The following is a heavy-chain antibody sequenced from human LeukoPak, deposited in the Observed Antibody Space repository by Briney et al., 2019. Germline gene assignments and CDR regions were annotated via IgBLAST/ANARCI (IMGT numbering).Heavy chain of an antibody. CDR1: GFTFSTCA. D-gene: IGHD2-15*01. CDR2: ISVSGDKT. V-gene: IGHV3-23*01. J-gene: IGHJ6*02. Sequence: PGGSLRLSGAASGFTFSTCAMSWVRQAPGEGLEWVSAISVSGDKTYYAGSVKGRYTISRDNSKNTLFLQMNSLRAEDTAVYYCAKLAAASEYSFTDVWGQGTTVTVSS. CDR3: AKLAAASEYSFTDV.